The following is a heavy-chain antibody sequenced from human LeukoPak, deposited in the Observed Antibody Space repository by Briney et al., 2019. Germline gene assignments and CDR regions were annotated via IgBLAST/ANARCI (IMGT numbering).Heavy chain of an antibody. CDR2: ISYDGSDK. D-gene: IGHD1-1*01. CDR3: AKGAPGLERQYPPPYNWFDH. V-gene: IGHV3-30*18. J-gene: IGHJ5*02. Sequence: GGSLRLSCAASGFTFSSYSMNWVRQAPGKGLEWVAVISYDGSDKYYADSVKGRFTISRDNSKNTLYLQMNSLRAEDTAVYYCAKGAPGLERQYPPPYNWFDHWGQGTLVTVSS. CDR1: GFTFSSYS.